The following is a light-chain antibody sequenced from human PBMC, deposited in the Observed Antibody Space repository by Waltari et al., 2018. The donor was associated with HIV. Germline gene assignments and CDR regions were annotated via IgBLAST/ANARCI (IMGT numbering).Light chain of an antibody. CDR3: SSNAGSNNFVV. CDR2: EVS. V-gene: IGLV2-8*01. J-gene: IGLJ2*01. CDR1: SSDVGDYNY. Sequence: QSALTQPPSASGSPGQSVTISCTGTSSDVGDYNYVSWYQHHPGKAPKLTIYEVSKRPSGVPDRFSGSKSGNTASLTVSGLQAEDEADYYCSSNAGSNNFVVFGGGTKLTVL.